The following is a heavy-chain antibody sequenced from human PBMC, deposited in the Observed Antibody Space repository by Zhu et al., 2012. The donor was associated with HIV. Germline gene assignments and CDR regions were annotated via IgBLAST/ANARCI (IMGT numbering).Heavy chain of an antibody. V-gene: IGHV4-39*07. CDR3: ARLDICRNVFDL. D-gene: IGHD5-12*01. Sequence: QVQLQESGPGLVKPSEALSLTCSVSGGSMTSSDYYWGWIRQAPGKGLEWLGSIYYSGDTYYNPSLKSRVTASVDTPKNQLSLRLTSVTAADTAVYHCARLDICRNVFDLWGQGTVVTVSA. CDR2: IYYSGDT. CDR1: GGSMTSSDYY. J-gene: IGHJ3*01.